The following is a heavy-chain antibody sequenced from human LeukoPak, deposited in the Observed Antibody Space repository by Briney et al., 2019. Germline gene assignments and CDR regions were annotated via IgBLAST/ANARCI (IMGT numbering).Heavy chain of an antibody. CDR3: ARDGYCSGGSCPFDY. CDR1: GGTFSSYA. V-gene: IGHV1-69*05. CDR2: IIPIFGTA. Sequence: GASVKVSCKASGGTFSSYAISWVRQAPGQGLERMGGIIPIFGTANYAQKFQGRVTITTDESTSTAYMELSSLRSEDTAVYYCARDGYCSGGSCPFDYWGQGTLVTVSS. D-gene: IGHD2-15*01. J-gene: IGHJ4*02.